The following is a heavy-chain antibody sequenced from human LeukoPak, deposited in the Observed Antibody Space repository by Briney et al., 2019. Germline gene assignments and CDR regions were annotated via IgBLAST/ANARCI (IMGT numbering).Heavy chain of an antibody. Sequence: SETLSLTCTVSGGSISSSSYYWGWIRQPPGKGLEWIGRIYHSGSTYYNPSLKSRVTIAVETSKNQFSLKLSSVTAADTAVYYCARDRFLVGDYVWGSYRHDAFDIWGQGTMVTVSS. CDR1: GGSISSSSYY. D-gene: IGHD3-16*01. CDR2: IYHSGST. J-gene: IGHJ3*02. CDR3: ARDRFLVGDYVWGSYRHDAFDI. V-gene: IGHV4-39*07.